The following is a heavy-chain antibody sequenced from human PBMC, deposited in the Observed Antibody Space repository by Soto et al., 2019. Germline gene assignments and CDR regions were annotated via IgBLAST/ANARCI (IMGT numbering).Heavy chain of an antibody. D-gene: IGHD5-12*01. V-gene: IGHV3-30*18. CDR2: ISSDGSNE. J-gene: IGHJ4*02. CDR1: GFTFSAYV. CDR3: AKDVYCGYV. Sequence: QVQLVGSGGGVVQPGRSLRLSCAASGFTFSAYVMHWVRQAPGEGLEWVAVISSDGSNEYYASSVKGRFTISRDNSKNMLYLQMNSLRAEDTAMYYCAKDVYCGYVWGQGILVTVSS.